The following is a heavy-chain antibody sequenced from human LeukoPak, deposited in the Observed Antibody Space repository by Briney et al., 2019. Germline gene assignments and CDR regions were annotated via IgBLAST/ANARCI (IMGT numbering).Heavy chain of an antibody. CDR1: GYIFTDYY. D-gene: IGHD6-19*01. Sequence: ASVKVSCKASGYIFTDYYIHWVRQAPGQGLEWMGWINPHSGGTNYARLFHGRVTMTRDTSITTAYMELRSLRSEDMAVYYCARAVKYSSGPLTDLLPYSFDYWGQGTLVTVSS. V-gene: IGHV1-2*02. CDR2: INPHSGGT. CDR3: ARAVKYSSGPLTDLLPYSFDY. J-gene: IGHJ4*02.